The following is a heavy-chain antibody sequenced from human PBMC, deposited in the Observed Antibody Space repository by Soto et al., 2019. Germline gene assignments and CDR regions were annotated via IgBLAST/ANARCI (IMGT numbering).Heavy chain of an antibody. Sequence: SVNVSCKSSGGTFSSYTISWVRQAPGQGLEWMGGIIPIFGTTTYAHKFQGRVTITADESTSTVYMELSSLRGEDTAVYYCARGALTTLAYYYGMDVWGQGTTVTVSS. CDR3: ARGALTTLAYYYGMDV. CDR1: GGTFSSYT. D-gene: IGHD4-4*01. J-gene: IGHJ6*02. CDR2: IIPIFGTT. V-gene: IGHV1-69*13.